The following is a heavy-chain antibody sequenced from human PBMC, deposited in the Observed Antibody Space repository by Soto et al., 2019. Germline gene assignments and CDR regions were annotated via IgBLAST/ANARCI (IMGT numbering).Heavy chain of an antibody. J-gene: IGHJ4*02. CDR3: AKFWGSGSYYNLPDY. Sequence: GGSLRLSCAASGFTFSSYAMSWVRQAPGKGLEWVSTISGSGGSTYYADSVKGRFTISRDNSKNTVYLQMKSLRAEDTAVYYCAKFWGSGSYYNLPDYWGQGTLVTVSS. D-gene: IGHD3-10*01. CDR1: GFTFSSYA. CDR2: ISGSGGST. V-gene: IGHV3-23*01.